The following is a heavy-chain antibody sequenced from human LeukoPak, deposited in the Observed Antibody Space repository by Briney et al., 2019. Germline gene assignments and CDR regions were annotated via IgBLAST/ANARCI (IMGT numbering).Heavy chain of an antibody. CDR2: ISGSGGST. J-gene: IGHJ3*02. CDR1: GFTVSSNY. D-gene: IGHD3-9*01. Sequence: GGSLRLSCAAPGFTVSSNYMSWVRQAPGKGLEWVSAISGSGGSTYYADSVKGRFTISRDNSKNTLYLQMNSLRAEDTAVYYCAKENSTMNYDILTGYYIWVHDAFDIWGQGTMVTVSS. CDR3: AKENSTMNYDILTGYYIWVHDAFDI. V-gene: IGHV3-23*01.